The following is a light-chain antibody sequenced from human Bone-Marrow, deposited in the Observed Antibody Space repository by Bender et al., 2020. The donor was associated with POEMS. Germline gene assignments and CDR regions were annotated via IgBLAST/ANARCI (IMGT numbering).Light chain of an antibody. CDR2: EVS. J-gene: IGLJ1*01. Sequence: QSALTQPPSASGSPGQSVTISCTGTSSDVGTYNYVSWYQQHPGKAPKLIIYEVSKRPSGVPDRFSGSKSGNTASLTVSGLQAEDEADYYCGSYAGSYTFVFGHATKVTVL. CDR3: GSYAGSYTFV. V-gene: IGLV2-8*01. CDR1: SSDVGTYNY.